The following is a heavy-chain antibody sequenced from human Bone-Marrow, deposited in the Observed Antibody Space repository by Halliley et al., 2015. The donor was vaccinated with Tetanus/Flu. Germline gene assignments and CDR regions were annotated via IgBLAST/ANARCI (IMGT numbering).Heavy chain of an antibody. CDR2: IRTSGNVI. V-gene: IGHV3-48*03. Sequence: SLRLSCAASGFNFITYEMHWVRQAPGKGLEWLSYIRTSGNVIYYSDSVKGRFTISRDNAKNFLYLEMSSLRAEDTAVYYCARDRPSRGVDLDYWGQGTLFAVSS. J-gene: IGHJ4*02. CDR3: ARDRPSRGVDLDY. CDR1: GFNFITYE. D-gene: IGHD1-26*01.